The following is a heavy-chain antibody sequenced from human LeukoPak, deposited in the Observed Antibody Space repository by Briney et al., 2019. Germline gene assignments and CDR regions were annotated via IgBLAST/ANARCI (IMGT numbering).Heavy chain of an antibody. CDR1: GGTFSSYT. CDR3: ARSNYYDNWFDP. D-gene: IGHD3-22*01. J-gene: IGHJ5*02. Sequence: HGSSVKVSCKASGGTFSSYTISWVRQAPGQGLEWMGRIIPILGIANYAQKFQGRVTITADKSTSTAYMELSSPRSEDTAVYYCARSNYYDNWFDPWGQGTLVTVSS. CDR2: IIPILGIA. V-gene: IGHV1-69*02.